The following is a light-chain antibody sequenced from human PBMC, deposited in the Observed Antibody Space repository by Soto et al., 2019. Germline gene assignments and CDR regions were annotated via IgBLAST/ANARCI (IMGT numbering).Light chain of an antibody. V-gene: IGKV3-11*01. CDR2: DAS. CDR3: QQRSNWPPIT. J-gene: IGKJ5*01. CDR1: QSVSSY. Sequence: EIVLTQSPATLSLSPGERATLSCRASQSVSSYLAWYQQKPGQAPRLLMYDASNRATGIPARFSGSGSGTDFTLTIGSLEPEDFAVYYCQQRSNWPPITFGQGTRLEI.